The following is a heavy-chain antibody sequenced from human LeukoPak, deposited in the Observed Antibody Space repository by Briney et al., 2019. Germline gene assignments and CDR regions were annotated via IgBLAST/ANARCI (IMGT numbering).Heavy chain of an antibody. CDR3: ARVYSPRGRYCSSTSCYSRQPNWFDP. V-gene: IGHV4-39*07. CDR2: IYYSGST. Sequence: PSETLSLTCSVSGGSISSSSYHWGWIRQPPGKGLEWIGNIYYSGSTYYNPSLKSRVTISVDTSKNQFSLKLSSVTAADTAVYYCARVYSPRGRYCSSTSCYSRQPNWFDPWGQGTLVTVSS. J-gene: IGHJ5*02. CDR1: GGSISSSSYH. D-gene: IGHD2-2*02.